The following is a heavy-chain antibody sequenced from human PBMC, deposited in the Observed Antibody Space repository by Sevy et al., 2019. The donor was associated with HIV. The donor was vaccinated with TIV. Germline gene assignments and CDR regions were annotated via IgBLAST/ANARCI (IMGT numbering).Heavy chain of an antibody. CDR3: AREGSPYDTYYYYYGMDD. D-gene: IGHD5-12*01. J-gene: IGHJ6*02. Sequence: GGSLRLSCAASGFTFNSYWMSWVRQAPGKGLEWVANIKQDGSKKNYVDTVKGRFTIPRDNSQNSLFLQMNTLRPEDTAEDYCAREGSPYDTYYYYYGMDDWGQGTTVTVSS. V-gene: IGHV3-7*01. CDR1: GFTFNSYW. CDR2: IKQDGSKK.